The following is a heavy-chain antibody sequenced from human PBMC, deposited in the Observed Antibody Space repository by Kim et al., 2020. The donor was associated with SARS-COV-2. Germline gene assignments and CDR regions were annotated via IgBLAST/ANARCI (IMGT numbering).Heavy chain of an antibody. CDR2: IYDTGST. J-gene: IGHJ4*02. CDR1: GDSISSSTYY. D-gene: IGHD7-27*01. Sequence: SETLSLTCTVSGDSISSSTYYWGWIRQPPGKGLEWIGNIYDTGSTYYNPSLKSRVTIAATMSNNPFSLKLSSVTAADAALYYCARLGPNCDKPMDSWGQGTLVTVSS. CDR3: ARLGPNCDKPMDS. V-gene: IGHV4-39*01.